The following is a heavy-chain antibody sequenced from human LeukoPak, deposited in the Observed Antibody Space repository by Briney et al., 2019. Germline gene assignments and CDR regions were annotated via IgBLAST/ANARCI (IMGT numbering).Heavy chain of an antibody. J-gene: IGHJ4*02. D-gene: IGHD2-21*01. CDR2: ITSGSYI. Sequence: GGSLRLSCSASGFTFSNYSMAWVRQPPGKGLEWVSSITSGSYIYYADSVKGRFTISRDNTNNSLYLQMMSLRAEDTAVYCGARGICGTYGFDYWGQGTLVTVSS. CDR1: GFTFSNYS. CDR3: ARGICGTYGFDY. V-gene: IGHV3-21*01.